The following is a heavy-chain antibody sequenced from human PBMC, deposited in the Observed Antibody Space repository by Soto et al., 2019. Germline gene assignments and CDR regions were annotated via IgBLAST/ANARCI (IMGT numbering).Heavy chain of an antibody. CDR3: ARLWELLHFDY. Sequence: VASVKVSCKASGGTFSSYAISWVRQAPGQGLEWMGGIIPIFGTANYAQKFQGRVTITADESTSTAYMELSSLRSEDTAVYYCARLWELLHFDYWGQGTLVTVSS. V-gene: IGHV1-69*13. J-gene: IGHJ4*02. CDR2: IIPIFGTA. CDR1: GGTFSSYA. D-gene: IGHD1-26*01.